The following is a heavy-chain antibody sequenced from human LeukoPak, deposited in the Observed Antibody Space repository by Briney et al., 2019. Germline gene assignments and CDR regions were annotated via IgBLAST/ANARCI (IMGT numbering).Heavy chain of an antibody. V-gene: IGHV3-23*01. D-gene: IGHD2-2*01. Sequence: PGGSLRLSCAASGFTFSSYAMSWVRQAPGKGLEWVSAISGSGGSTYYVDSVKGRFTISRDNSKNTLYLQMNSLRAEDTAVYYCAKLSKGRLGNDCSSTSCPSGDYWGQGTLVTVSS. J-gene: IGHJ4*02. CDR2: ISGSGGST. CDR1: GFTFSSYA. CDR3: AKLSKGRLGNDCSSTSCPSGDY.